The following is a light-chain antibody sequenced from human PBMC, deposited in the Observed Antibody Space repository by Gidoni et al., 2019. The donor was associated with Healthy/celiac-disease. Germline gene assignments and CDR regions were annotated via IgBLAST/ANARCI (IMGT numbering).Light chain of an antibody. V-gene: IGKV1-5*03. CDR1: QSISSW. CDR2: KAS. Sequence: DLQMTQSPSTLSASVGDRVTITCRASQSISSWLAWYQQKPGKAPKLLIYKASSLESGVPSRFSGSGSGTEFTLTISSLQPDDFATYYCQQYNSYPTTFGPXTKVDIK. CDR3: QQYNSYPTT. J-gene: IGKJ3*01.